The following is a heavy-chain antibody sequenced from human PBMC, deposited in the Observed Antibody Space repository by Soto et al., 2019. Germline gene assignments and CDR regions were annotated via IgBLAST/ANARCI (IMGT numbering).Heavy chain of an antibody. Sequence: VGSLRLSCAASGFTFSSYAMSWVRQAPGKGLEWVSAISGSGGSTYYADSVKGRFTISRDNSKNTLYLQMNSLRAEDTAVYYCAKDGAEMATILTGYYGMDVWGQGTTITVSS. J-gene: IGHJ6*02. D-gene: IGHD5-12*01. CDR1: GFTFSSYA. CDR2: ISGSGGST. V-gene: IGHV3-23*01. CDR3: AKDGAEMATILTGYYGMDV.